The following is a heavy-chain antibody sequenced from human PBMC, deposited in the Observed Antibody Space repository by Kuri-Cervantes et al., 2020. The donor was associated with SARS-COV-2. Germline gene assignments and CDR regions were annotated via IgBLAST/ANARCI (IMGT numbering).Heavy chain of an antibody. CDR2: IKCDGSEK. Sequence: GGSLRLCCAASGFTFSRSWMHWVCQAPEKGLQWVADIKCDGSEKYYVDSVKGRFTISRDNSKNTLYLQMNSLRAEDTAVYYCARGYEARYSSSWYLDYWGQGTLVTVSS. CDR1: GFTFSRSW. CDR3: ARGYEARYSSSWYLDY. J-gene: IGHJ4*02. V-gene: IGHV3-52*01. D-gene: IGHD6-13*01.